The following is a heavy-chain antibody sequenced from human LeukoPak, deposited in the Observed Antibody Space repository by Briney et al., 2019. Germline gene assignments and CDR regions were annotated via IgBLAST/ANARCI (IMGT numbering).Heavy chain of an antibody. J-gene: IGHJ4*02. CDR2: INHSGST. CDR1: GGSISSSNW. V-gene: IGHV4-4*02. Sequence: SETLSLTCAVSGGSISSSNWWSWIRQPPGKGLKWIGEINHSGSTNYNPSLKSRVTISVDTSKNQFSLKLRSVTAADTAVYYCARTYGSGSLDYGGQGTLVTVSS. D-gene: IGHD2-15*01. CDR3: ARTYGSGSLDY.